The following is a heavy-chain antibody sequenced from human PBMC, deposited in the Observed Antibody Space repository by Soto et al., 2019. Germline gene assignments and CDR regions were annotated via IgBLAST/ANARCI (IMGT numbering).Heavy chain of an antibody. CDR3: ASFNDALQPAAIIY. CDR1: GGSMSSSNW. J-gene: IGHJ4*02. D-gene: IGHD2-2*02. Sequence: SETLSLTCTVSGGSMSSSNWWNWVRQPPGKGLEWIGETHHSGRTNYNPSLKSRITMSVDTSKNQFSLKVNPVTAADTAVYYCASFNDALQPAAIIYWGQGTLVTVSS. CDR2: THHSGRT. V-gene: IGHV4-4*02.